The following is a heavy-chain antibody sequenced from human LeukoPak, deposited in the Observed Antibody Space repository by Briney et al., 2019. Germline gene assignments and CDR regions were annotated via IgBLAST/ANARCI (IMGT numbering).Heavy chain of an antibody. V-gene: IGHV1-46*01. CDR1: GYTFTSYY. Sequence: ASVKVSCKASGYTFTSYYMHWVRQAPGQGLEWMGIINPSGGSTSYAQKFQGRVTMTRDTSTSTVYMGLSSLRSEDTAVYYCARESVAGTEALDAFDIWGQGTMVTVSS. D-gene: IGHD6-19*01. CDR3: ARESVAGTEALDAFDI. J-gene: IGHJ3*02. CDR2: INPSGGST.